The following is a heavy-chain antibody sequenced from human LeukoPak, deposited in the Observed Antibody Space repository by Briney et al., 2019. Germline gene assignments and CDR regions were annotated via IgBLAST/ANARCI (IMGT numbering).Heavy chain of an antibody. J-gene: IGHJ4*02. Sequence: PGGSLRLSCEAFGFTFSNYWIHWVRQAPGKGLVWVSRLNTDGSRTTYADSVQGRFTISRDNAKNTLYLRMNSLRAEDTAVYYCARADFNGRDGYNYYFDYWGQGTLVTVSS. CDR1: GFTFSNYW. D-gene: IGHD5-24*01. CDR2: LNTDGSRT. CDR3: ARADFNGRDGYNYYFDY. V-gene: IGHV3-74*01.